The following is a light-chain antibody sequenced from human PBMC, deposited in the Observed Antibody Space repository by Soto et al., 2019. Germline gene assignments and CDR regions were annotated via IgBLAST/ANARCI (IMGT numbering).Light chain of an antibody. CDR2: DVS. J-gene: IGLJ1*01. CDR1: SSDVGGYDY. Sequence: QSALTQPRSVSGSPGQSVTISCTGTSSDVGGYDYDSWYQQHPGKAPKFMISDVSKRPSGVPDRFSGSKSGNTASLTISGLQAEDEADYYCCSYAGAYTRFVFGTGTKVTVL. CDR3: CSYAGAYTRFV. V-gene: IGLV2-11*01.